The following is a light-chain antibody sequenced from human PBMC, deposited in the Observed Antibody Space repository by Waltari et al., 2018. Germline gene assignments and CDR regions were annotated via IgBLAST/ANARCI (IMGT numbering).Light chain of an antibody. V-gene: IGKV3-20*01. CDR2: GTF. J-gene: IGKJ4*01. CDR3: QQYDISPLT. CDR1: QTIRTTY. Sequence: EIVLPQSPGTLSLSPGEGATLSCRTSQTIRTTYLAWYQQKPGQAPTLLIYGTFSRATGIPDRFTGSGSGTDFSLNISSLEPEDFATYYCQQYDISPLTFGGGTKVEIK.